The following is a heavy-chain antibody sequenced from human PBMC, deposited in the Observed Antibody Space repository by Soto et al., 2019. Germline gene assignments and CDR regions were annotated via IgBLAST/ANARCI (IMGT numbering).Heavy chain of an antibody. J-gene: IGHJ6*02. CDR2: IWYDGSNK. Sequence: VQLVESGGGVVQPGRSLRLSCAASGFTFSSYGMHWVRQAPGKGLEWVAVIWYDGSNKYYADSVKGRFTITRDNSKNTLYLQMNSLRAEDTAVYYCARVGYDILTGYSDPDYYYGMDVWGQGTTVTVSS. V-gene: IGHV3-33*01. CDR1: GFTFSSYG. D-gene: IGHD3-9*01. CDR3: ARVGYDILTGYSDPDYYYGMDV.